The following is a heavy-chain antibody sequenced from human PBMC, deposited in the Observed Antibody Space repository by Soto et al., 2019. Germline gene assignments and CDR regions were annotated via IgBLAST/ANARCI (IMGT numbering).Heavy chain of an antibody. V-gene: IGHV4-59*01. CDR3: ARSDGRY. Sequence: QVQLQESGPGLVKPSETLSLTCTVSGGSIGSCYWSWIRQPPGKGLEWIGYIYYSGSTNYNPSLKSRVTISVDTSKNQFSLKLSSVTAADTAVYYCARSDGRYWGQGTLVTVSS. J-gene: IGHJ4*02. CDR1: GGSIGSCY. CDR2: IYYSGST.